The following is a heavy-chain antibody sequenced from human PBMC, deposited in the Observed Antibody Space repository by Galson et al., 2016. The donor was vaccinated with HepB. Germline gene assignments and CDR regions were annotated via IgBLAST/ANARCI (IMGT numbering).Heavy chain of an antibody. CDR1: GFTFSKYS. CDR3: VRDKEDSRGYFGY. CDR2: ISLSSSYI. J-gene: IGHJ4*02. D-gene: IGHD3-22*01. Sequence: SLRLSCAASGFTFSKYSMNWVRQAPGMRLEWVSSISLSSSYIYYADSVQDRFTISRDNAKNSLYLQMNSLRAEETAVYYCVRDKEDSRGYFGYWGQGTLVTVAS. V-gene: IGHV3-21*01.